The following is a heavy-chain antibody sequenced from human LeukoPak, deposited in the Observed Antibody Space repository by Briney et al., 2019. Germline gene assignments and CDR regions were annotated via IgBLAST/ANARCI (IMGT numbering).Heavy chain of an antibody. CDR2: ISGSGNTI. D-gene: IGHD3-10*01. CDR3: ARDAYYYGSGSYYKVPYYFDY. CDR1: GFTFSTYE. V-gene: IGHV3-48*03. J-gene: IGHJ4*02. Sequence: PGGSLRLSCAASGFTFSTYEMNWVRQAPGKGLEWVSYISGSGNTIYYADSVKGRFTISRDNAKNSLSLQINSLRAEDTAVYYCARDAYYYGSGSYYKVPYYFDYWGQGTLVTVSS.